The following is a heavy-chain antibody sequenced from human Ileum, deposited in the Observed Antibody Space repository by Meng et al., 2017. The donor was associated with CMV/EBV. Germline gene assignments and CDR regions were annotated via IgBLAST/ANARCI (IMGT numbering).Heavy chain of an antibody. J-gene: IGHJ4*02. CDR1: GGSLSGGGYS. Sequence: QLQLQESGSGLVKPSQTLSLTCAVSGGSLSGGGYSWPWIRQPPGKGLEWIGYMWHTGATYYNPSLKSRVTISVDRSKNQFSLNLNSVTAADTAVYYCARGSGYTYGYDYWGQGTLVTVSS. CDR2: MWHTGAT. CDR3: ARGSGYTYGYDY. D-gene: IGHD5-18*01. V-gene: IGHV4-30-2*01.